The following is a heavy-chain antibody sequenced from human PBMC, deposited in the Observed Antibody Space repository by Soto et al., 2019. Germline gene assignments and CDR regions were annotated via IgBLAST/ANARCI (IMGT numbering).Heavy chain of an antibody. Sequence: QVQLVQSGAEVKKPGASVKVSCKASGYTFTSYGISWVRQAPGQGLEWMGWISAYNGNTNYAQKLQGRVTMTTDTSTSTAYMELRSLRSDDTAVYYCARDTYGDYEAFNYYYYYMDVWGKGTTVTVSS. D-gene: IGHD4-17*01. CDR2: ISAYNGNT. CDR3: ARDTYGDYEAFNYYYYYMDV. J-gene: IGHJ6*03. CDR1: GYTFTSYG. V-gene: IGHV1-18*01.